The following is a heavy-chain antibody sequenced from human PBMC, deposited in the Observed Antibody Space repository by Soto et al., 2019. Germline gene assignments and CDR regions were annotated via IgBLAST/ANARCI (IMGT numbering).Heavy chain of an antibody. Sequence: PGWSLRLACAASVFTFISYAMRWVRQAPGKGLEWVSAISGSGGSTYYADSVKGRFTISRDNSKNTLYLQMNSLRAEDTAVYYCAKVKAIAAAGNFDYWGQGTLVTVSS. V-gene: IGHV3-23*01. CDR3: AKVKAIAAAGNFDY. CDR1: VFTFISYA. CDR2: ISGSGGST. D-gene: IGHD6-13*01. J-gene: IGHJ4*02.